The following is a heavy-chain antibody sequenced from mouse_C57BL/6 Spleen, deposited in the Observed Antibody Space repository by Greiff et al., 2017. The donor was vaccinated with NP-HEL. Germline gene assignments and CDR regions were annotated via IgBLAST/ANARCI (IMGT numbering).Heavy chain of an antibody. Sequence: EVQLQQSGPELVKPGASVKISCKASGYTFTDYYMNWVKQSHGKSLEWIGDINPNNGGTSYNQKFKGKATLTVDKSSSTAYMELRSLTSEDSAVYYCARSNSYDYHFAYWGQGTLVTVSA. CDR3: ARSNSYDYHFAY. V-gene: IGHV1-26*01. CDR2: INPNNGGT. D-gene: IGHD2-4*01. J-gene: IGHJ3*01. CDR1: GYTFTDYY.